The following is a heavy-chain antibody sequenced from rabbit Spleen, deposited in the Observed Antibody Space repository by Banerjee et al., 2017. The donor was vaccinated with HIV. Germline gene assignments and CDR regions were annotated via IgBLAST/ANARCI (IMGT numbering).Heavy chain of an antibody. J-gene: IGHJ6*01. D-gene: IGHD8-1*01. Sequence: QEQLVESGGGLVKPGASLTLTCIASGVSFSGNSYMCWVRQAPGKGLEWIGCIFTGNVKTYYASWAKGRFTISKTSSTTVTLQMTSLTVADTATYFCARDTGSSFSSYGMDLWGPGTLVTVS. CDR3: ARDTGSSFSSYGMDL. CDR2: IFTGNVKT. CDR1: GVSFSGNSY. V-gene: IGHV1S45*01.